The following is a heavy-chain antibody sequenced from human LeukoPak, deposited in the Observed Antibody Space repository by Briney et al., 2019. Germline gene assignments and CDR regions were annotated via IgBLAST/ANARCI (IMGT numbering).Heavy chain of an antibody. V-gene: IGHV3-7*01. CDR1: GFTFSSYW. Sequence: PGGSLRLSCAASGFTFSSYWMSWVRQAPGKGLEWVANIKQDGSEKYYVDSVKGRFTISRDNAKNSLYLQMNSLRAEDTAVYYCVREGSKPTVSTLHLYFDYWGQGTLVTVSS. D-gene: IGHD4-17*01. CDR3: VREGSKPTVSTLHLYFDY. CDR2: IKQDGSEK. J-gene: IGHJ4*02.